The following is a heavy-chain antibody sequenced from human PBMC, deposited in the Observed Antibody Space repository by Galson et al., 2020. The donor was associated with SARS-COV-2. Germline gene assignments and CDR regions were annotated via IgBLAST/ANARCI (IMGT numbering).Heavy chain of an antibody. CDR1: GGSINIYY. CDR2: LYYGGKT. J-gene: IGHJ4*02. V-gene: IGHV4-59*01. D-gene: IGHD3-10*01. Sequence: TLSLTCTVSGGSINIYYWSWIRQPPGKGLEWIGYLYYGGKTNYNPSLGSRVAISVDTSKSQFSLTLKSVTAADTAVYYCARLPVVRGVDYWGQGILVTVSS. CDR3: ARLPVVRGVDY.